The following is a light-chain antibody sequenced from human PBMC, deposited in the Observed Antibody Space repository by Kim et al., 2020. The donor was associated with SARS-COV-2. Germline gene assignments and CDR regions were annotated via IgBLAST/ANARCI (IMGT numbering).Light chain of an antibody. J-gene: IGLJ1*01. CDR2: GNS. Sequence: RVTISCTGSSSNIGAGYDVHWYQQLPGTAPKLLIYGNSNRPSGVPDRFSGSKSGTSASLAITGLQAEDEADYYCQSYDSSLSGYVFGTGTKVT. CDR3: QSYDSSLSGYV. CDR1: SSNIGAGYD. V-gene: IGLV1-40*01.